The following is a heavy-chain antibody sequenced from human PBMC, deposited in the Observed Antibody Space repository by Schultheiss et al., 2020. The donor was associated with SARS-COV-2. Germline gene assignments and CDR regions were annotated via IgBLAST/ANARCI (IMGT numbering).Heavy chain of an antibody. J-gene: IGHJ4*02. V-gene: IGHV3-64D*06. CDR2: IGSDGGRT. CDR3: ARDPTTAGQTS. Sequence: GGSLRLSCAASGFTFSSYAMSWVRQAPGKGLQYVSAIGSDGGRTYYADSVKGRFTISRDNSKDTLYLQMSGLRPEDTAVYYCARDPTTAGQTSWGQGTLVTVSS. D-gene: IGHD1-1*01. CDR1: GFTFSSYA.